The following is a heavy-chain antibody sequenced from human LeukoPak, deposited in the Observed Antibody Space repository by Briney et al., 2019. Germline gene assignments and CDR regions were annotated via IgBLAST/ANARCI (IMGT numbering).Heavy chain of an antibody. CDR1: GYTLTELS. CDR2: FDPEDGET. Sequence: ASVKVSCKVCGYTLTELSMHWVRQARGKGLEWMGGFDPEDGETIYAQKFQGRVTMTEDTSTDTAYMELSSLRSEDTAVYYCAKDSRGVFVAGDYYYYMDVWGKGTTVTVSS. J-gene: IGHJ6*03. V-gene: IGHV1-24*01. CDR3: AKDSRGVFVAGDYYYYMDV. D-gene: IGHD3-10*01.